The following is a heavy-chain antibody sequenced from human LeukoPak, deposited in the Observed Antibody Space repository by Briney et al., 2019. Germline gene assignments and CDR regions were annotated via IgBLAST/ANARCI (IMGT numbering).Heavy chain of an antibody. CDR3: ARDSSQWLPVTYYFDY. CDR1: GFTVSSNY. V-gene: IGHV3-53*01. J-gene: IGHJ4*02. Sequence: GGSLRLSCAASGFTVSSNYMTWVRQAPGKGLEWVSVIYSGGSTYYADSVKGRFTISRDNSKNTLYLQMNSLRAEDTAVYYCARDSSQWLPVTYYFDYWGQGTLVTVSS. D-gene: IGHD6-19*01. CDR2: IYSGGST.